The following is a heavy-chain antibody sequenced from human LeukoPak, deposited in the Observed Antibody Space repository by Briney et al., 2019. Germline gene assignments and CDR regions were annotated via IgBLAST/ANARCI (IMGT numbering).Heavy chain of an antibody. J-gene: IGHJ4*02. V-gene: IGHV1-18*04. CDR2: ISAYNGNT. CDR3: ARAGYSSGWYPTKALDY. D-gene: IGHD6-19*01. Sequence: EASVKVSCKASGYTFTSYGISWVRQAPGQGLEWMGWISAYNGNTNYAQKLQGRVTMTTDTSTSTAYMELRSLRSDDTAVYYCARAGYSSGWYPTKALDYWGQGTLVTVSS. CDR1: GYTFTSYG.